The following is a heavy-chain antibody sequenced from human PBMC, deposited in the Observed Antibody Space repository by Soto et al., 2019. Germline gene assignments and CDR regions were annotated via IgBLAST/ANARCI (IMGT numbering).Heavy chain of an antibody. V-gene: IGHV1-18*04. CDR2: ISLYNGNT. CDR1: DFSFTSHG. D-gene: IGHD2-2*01. J-gene: IGHJ4*02. CDR3: AIYHLELFRFDY. Sequence: ASLKVSCKAYDFSFTSHGISWVLQAPGQGLEWMGWISLYNGNTNYAQQFQGRVTMTTDTSTSTAYMELRSLRSDDTAMYFCAIYHLELFRFDYWGQGTLVTVS.